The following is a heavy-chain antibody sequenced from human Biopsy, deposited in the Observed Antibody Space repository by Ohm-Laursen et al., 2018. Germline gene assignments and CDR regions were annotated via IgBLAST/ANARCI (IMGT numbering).Heavy chain of an antibody. Sequence: SLRLSCAASGFRFSGYHMNWVRQAPGKGLQWLAYIKSDSTTIYYADSVKGRFTISRDNAKNSLFLQMNSLRAEDTAIYYCAREQLMVFAMDVWGQGTTVIVSS. CDR1: GFRFSGYH. CDR3: AREQLMVFAMDV. J-gene: IGHJ6*02. D-gene: IGHD2-8*01. V-gene: IGHV3-48*01. CDR2: IKSDSTTI.